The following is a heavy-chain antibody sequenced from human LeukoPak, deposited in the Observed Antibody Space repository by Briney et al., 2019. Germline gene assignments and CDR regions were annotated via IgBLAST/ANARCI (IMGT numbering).Heavy chain of an antibody. CDR1: GGSISSSSYY. Sequence: SETLSLTCTVSGGSISSSSYYWGWIRQPPGKGLECIGSIYYSGSTYYNPSLKSRVTISVDTSKNQFSLKLSSVTAADTAVYYCARQGLPNYYDSSGYLGYWGQGTLVTVSS. D-gene: IGHD3-22*01. V-gene: IGHV4-39*01. J-gene: IGHJ4*02. CDR3: ARQGLPNYYDSSGYLGY. CDR2: IYYSGST.